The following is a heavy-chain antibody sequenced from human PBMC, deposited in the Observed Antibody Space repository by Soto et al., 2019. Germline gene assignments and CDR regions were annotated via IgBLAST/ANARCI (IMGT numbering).Heavy chain of an antibody. CDR1: GYTFSNSG. D-gene: IGHD2-2*01. CDR3: ARVVPGAEAWFGP. V-gene: IGHV1-18*01. CDR2: ISLYSDGT. Sequence: QVQLVQSGGEVKRPGASVKVSCKTSGYTFSNSGITWVRHAPGQPLEWLGWISLYSDGTNYAQKFQGRVSMTTDTSTTPTYMELRSLRSDDTAFDYCARVVPGAEAWFGPWGQGTLVTVSS. J-gene: IGHJ5*02.